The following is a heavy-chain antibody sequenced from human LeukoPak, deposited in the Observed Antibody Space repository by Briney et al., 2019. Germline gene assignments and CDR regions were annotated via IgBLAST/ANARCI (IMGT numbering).Heavy chain of an antibody. J-gene: IGHJ4*02. Sequence: GGSLRLSCAASGFTFSSYWMGWVRQAPGERLEWVANMNIDGSEKYYADSVKGRYTISRDNARNSVYLQMNSLRVEDTAVYYCARDPVEWELLLDYWGQGTLVTVSS. D-gene: IGHD1-26*01. CDR3: ARDPVEWELLLDY. CDR1: GFTFSSYW. V-gene: IGHV3-7*01. CDR2: MNIDGSEK.